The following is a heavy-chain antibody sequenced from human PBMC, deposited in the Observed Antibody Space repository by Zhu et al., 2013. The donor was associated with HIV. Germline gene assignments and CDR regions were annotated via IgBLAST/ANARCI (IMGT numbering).Heavy chain of an antibody. V-gene: IGHV3-53*02. CDR1: GFTVSTNY. J-gene: IGHJ4*02. CDR3: ARVNRDF. CDR2: IYTSGST. Sequence: VQLVETGGGLVQPGGSLRLSCAASGFTVSTNYMSWVRQAPGKGLEWVSVIYTSGSTYYADSVKGRFTISRDNSKNTVFLQMNSLRAEDTAVYYCARVNRDFWGQGTLVTVSS.